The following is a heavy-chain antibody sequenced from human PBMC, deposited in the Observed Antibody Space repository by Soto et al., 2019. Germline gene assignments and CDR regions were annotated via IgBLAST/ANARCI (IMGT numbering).Heavy chain of an antibody. CDR1: GGSISSHY. Sequence: QVQLQESGPGLVKPSETLSLTCTVSGGSISSHYWSWIRQPPGKGLEWIGYTHYTGNTKYNPSLKSRVTMSVDTSKSQFSLKLSSVTAADTAVYYCARYYCTTTCYSFDYWGQGTLVTVSS. D-gene: IGHD2-2*01. V-gene: IGHV4-59*08. CDR2: THYTGNT. J-gene: IGHJ4*02. CDR3: ARYYCTTTCYSFDY.